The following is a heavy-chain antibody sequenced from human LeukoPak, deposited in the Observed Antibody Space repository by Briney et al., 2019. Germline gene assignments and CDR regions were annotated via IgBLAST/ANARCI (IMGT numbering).Heavy chain of an antibody. D-gene: IGHD3-22*01. Sequence: GASVKVSCKASRYTFTSYSISWVRQAPGQGLEWMGWIIPYNGDTDYGQKFQGRVTMTADTSTSTAYMELRSLRSDDTAIYYCARPPGTYDSSARDDAFDIWGQGTMVTVSS. CDR2: IIPYNGDT. CDR1: RYTFTSYS. J-gene: IGHJ3*02. CDR3: ARPPGTYDSSARDDAFDI. V-gene: IGHV1-18*04.